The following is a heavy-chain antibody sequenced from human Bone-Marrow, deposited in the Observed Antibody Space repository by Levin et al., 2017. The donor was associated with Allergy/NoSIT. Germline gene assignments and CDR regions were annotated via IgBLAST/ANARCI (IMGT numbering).Heavy chain of an antibody. CDR1: GFTVSANY. D-gene: IGHD1-26*01. CDR3: ARTSGNDHAYAMDV. J-gene: IGHJ6*02. CDR2: TYSGGRT. Sequence: PGGSLRLSCAASGFTVSANYMSWVRQSPGKGLEWVSVTYSGGRTYYADSVKGRFTISRDNSKNTLYLQMNSLRAEDTAPYYCARTSGNDHAYAMDVWGQGTTVTVSS. V-gene: IGHV3-53*01.